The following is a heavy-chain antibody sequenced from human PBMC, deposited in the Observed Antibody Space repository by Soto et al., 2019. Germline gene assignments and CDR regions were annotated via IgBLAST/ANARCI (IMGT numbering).Heavy chain of an antibody. Sequence: GGSLRLSCAASGFSFSSSWMHWVRQAPGQGLVWVSHINSEGSSTSYADSVKGRFTISRDNAKNTLYLQVNSLRAEDTAVYHCARGVVVTFMLTVDTSGQGILVTVSS. CDR2: INSEGSST. CDR1: GFSFSSSW. CDR3: ARGVVVTFMLTVDT. D-gene: IGHD3-16*01. V-gene: IGHV3-74*01. J-gene: IGHJ5*02.